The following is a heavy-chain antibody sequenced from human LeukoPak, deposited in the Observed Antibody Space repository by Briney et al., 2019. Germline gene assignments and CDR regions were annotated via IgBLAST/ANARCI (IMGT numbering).Heavy chain of an antibody. CDR2: ISAYNGNT. CDR3: ARYRSTSSLFVSYYYGMDV. CDR1: GYTFTSYG. D-gene: IGHD2-2*01. V-gene: IGHV1-18*04. J-gene: IGHJ6*02. Sequence: GASVKVSCKASGYTFTSYGISWVRQAPGQGLEWMGWISAYNGNTNYAQKLQGRVTMTRDTSISTAYMELSRLRSDDTAVYYCARYRSTSSLFVSYYYGMDVWGQGTTVTVSS.